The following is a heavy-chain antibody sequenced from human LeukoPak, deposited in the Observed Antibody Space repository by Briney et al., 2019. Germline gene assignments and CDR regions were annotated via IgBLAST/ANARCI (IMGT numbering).Heavy chain of an antibody. D-gene: IGHD3-3*01. Sequence: SETLPLTCAVYGGSFSGYYWSWIRQPPGKGLEWIGEINHSGSTNCNPSLKSRVTISVDTSKNQFSLKLSSVTAADTAVYYCARGHAYYDFWSGYYPYFDYWGQGTLVTVSS. V-gene: IGHV4-34*01. J-gene: IGHJ4*02. CDR1: GGSFSGYY. CDR3: ARGHAYYDFWSGYYPYFDY. CDR2: INHSGST.